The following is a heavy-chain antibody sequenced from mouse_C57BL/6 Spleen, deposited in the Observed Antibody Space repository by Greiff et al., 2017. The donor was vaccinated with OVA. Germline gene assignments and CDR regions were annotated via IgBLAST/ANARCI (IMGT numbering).Heavy chain of an antibody. V-gene: IGHV1-80*01. CDR2: IYPGDGDT. CDR1: GYAFSSYW. Sequence: VQLQQSGAELVKPGASVKISCKASGYAFSSYWMNWVKQRPGKGLEWIGQIYPGDGDTNYNGKFKGKATLTADKSSSTAYMQLSSLTSEDSAVYFCAREGSSLYYFDYWGQGTTLTVSS. CDR3: AREGSSLYYFDY. J-gene: IGHJ2*01. D-gene: IGHD1-1*01.